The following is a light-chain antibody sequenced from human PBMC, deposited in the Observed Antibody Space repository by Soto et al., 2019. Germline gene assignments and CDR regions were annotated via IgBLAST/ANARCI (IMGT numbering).Light chain of an antibody. CDR2: DAS. CDR3: QQRADWPPMYT. J-gene: IGKJ2*01. Sequence: EIVLTQSPATPSLFPGERATLSCRASQNIGTSLVWYKQTPGQAPRLLFYDASNRATDVPARFSSSGSGTDFTLTISSLEPEDFALYYCQQRADWPPMYTFGQGTKLEIK. CDR1: QNIGTS. V-gene: IGKV3-11*01.